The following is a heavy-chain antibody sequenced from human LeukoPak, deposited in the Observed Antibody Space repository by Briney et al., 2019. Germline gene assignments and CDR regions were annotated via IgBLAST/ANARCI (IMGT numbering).Heavy chain of an antibody. CDR1: GFTFSSYA. D-gene: IGHD6-13*01. V-gene: IGHV3-30*04. CDR3: ARGRPTTSIAAAGVNWFDP. CDR2: ISYDGSNK. Sequence: GGSLRLSCAASGFTFSSYAMHWVRQAPGKGLEWVAVISYDGSNKYYADSVKGRFTISRDNSKNTLYLQMNSLRAEDTAAYYCARGRPTTSIAAAGVNWFDPWGQGTLVTVSS. J-gene: IGHJ5*02.